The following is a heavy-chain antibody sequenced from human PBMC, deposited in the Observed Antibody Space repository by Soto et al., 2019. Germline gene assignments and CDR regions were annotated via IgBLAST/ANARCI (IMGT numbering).Heavy chain of an antibody. V-gene: IGHV3-73*02. CDR3: MRPNYYCDSSGYFYDSYGYGRDV. CDR1: GFTFSVSA. J-gene: IGHJ6*01. CDR2: IRSKANNYSI. D-gene: IGHD3-22*01. Sequence: EVQLVESGGGLVQPGGSLKVSCAASGFTFSVSAMHWVRQASGKGLEGVGGIRSKANNYSIAYAASVRGRFTISRDDSKNTAYLEMSSLETEDTAVYYCMRPNYYCDSSGYFYDSYGYGRDVW.